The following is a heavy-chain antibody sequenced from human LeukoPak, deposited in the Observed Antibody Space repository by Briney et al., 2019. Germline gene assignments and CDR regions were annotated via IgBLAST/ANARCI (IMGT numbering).Heavy chain of an antibody. CDR1: GYTFTSYA. D-gene: IGHD3-3*01. Sequence: SVKVSCKASGYTFTSYAISWVRQAPGQGLEWMGGIIPIFGTANYAQKFQGRVTITADESTSTAYMELSSLRSEDTAVYYCARDESLRYDFWSGYFYYYYGMDVWGQGTTVTVSS. V-gene: IGHV1-69*13. J-gene: IGHJ6*02. CDR2: IIPIFGTA. CDR3: ARDESLRYDFWSGYFYYYYGMDV.